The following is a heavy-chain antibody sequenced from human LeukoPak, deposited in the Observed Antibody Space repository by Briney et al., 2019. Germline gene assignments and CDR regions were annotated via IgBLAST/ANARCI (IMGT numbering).Heavy chain of an antibody. CDR3: ARGSERDGYRLDY. V-gene: IGHV4-59*01. D-gene: IGHD5-24*01. Sequence: PSETLSLTCAVSGGSIRSYYWSWIRQPPGKGLEWIGYIGYSGDTSGDTSYNPSLKSRVTISVDTSNNHFSLILRSVTAADTAVYYCARGSERDGYRLDYWGQGTLVTVSS. J-gene: IGHJ4*02. CDR1: GGSIRSYY. CDR2: IGYSGDTSGDT.